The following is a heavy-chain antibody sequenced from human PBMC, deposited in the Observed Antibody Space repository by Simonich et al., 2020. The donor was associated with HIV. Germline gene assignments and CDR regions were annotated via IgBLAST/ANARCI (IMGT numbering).Heavy chain of an antibody. J-gene: IGHJ4*02. Sequence: QVQLQQWGAGLLKPSETLSLTCAGYGGSFSGYSWSWIRQPPGKGLEWIGEINNSGITNYKSSLNSRATISVVKSKNQFSLKLSSVTAADTAIYYCARRDRELILYFDYWGQGNLVTVSS. CDR1: GGSFSGYS. V-gene: IGHV4-34*01. CDR2: INNSGIT. CDR3: ARRDRELILYFDY. D-gene: IGHD3-3*01.